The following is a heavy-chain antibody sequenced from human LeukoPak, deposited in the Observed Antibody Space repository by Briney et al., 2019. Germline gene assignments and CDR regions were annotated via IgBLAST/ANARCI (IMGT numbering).Heavy chain of an antibody. V-gene: IGHV1-2*02. D-gene: IGHD2-2*02. Sequence: ASVKVSCKASGYTLTGYYMHWVRQAPGQGLEWMGWINPNSGGTNYAQKFQGRVTMTRDTSISTAYMELSRLRSDNTAVYYCARDRCSSTSCYTHWFDPWGQGTLVTVSS. CDR1: GYTLTGYY. CDR2: INPNSGGT. J-gene: IGHJ5*02. CDR3: ARDRCSSTSCYTHWFDP.